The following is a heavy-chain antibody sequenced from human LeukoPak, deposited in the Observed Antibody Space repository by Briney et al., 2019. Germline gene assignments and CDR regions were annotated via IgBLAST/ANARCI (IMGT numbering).Heavy chain of an antibody. J-gene: IGHJ4*02. CDR1: GGSISSYY. CDR3: AGYTYGYYFDY. Sequence: PSETLSLTCTVSGGSISSYYWSWIRQPPGKGLEWIGYIYYSGSTNYNPSLKSRVTISVDMSKNQFSLKLSSVTAADTAVYYCAGYTYGYYFDYWGQGTLVTVSS. D-gene: IGHD5-18*01. CDR2: IYYSGST. V-gene: IGHV4-59*01.